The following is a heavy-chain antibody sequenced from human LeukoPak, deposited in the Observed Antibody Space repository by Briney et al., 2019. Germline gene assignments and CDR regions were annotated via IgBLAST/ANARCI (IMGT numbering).Heavy chain of an antibody. D-gene: IGHD2-15*01. V-gene: IGHV1-8*01. Sequence: GASVKVSCKASGYTFTSYDINWVRQATGQGLEWMGWMNPNSGNTGYAQKFQGRVTMTRNTSISTAYMELSSLRSEDTAVYYCAREDCSGGSCYGSFDIWGQGTMVTVSS. CDR3: AREDCSGGSCYGSFDI. J-gene: IGHJ3*02. CDR2: MNPNSGNT. CDR1: GYTFTSYD.